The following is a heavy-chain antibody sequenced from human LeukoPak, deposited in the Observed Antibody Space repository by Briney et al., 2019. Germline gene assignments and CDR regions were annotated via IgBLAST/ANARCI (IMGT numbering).Heavy chain of an antibody. Sequence: SETLSLTCTVSGGSISSYYWSWIRQPAGKGLEWIGRIYTSGSTNYNPSLKSRVTMSVDTSKNQFSLKLSSVTAADTAVYYCARDDYSDYRGYYYYYGMDVWGQGTTVTISS. D-gene: IGHD4-17*01. J-gene: IGHJ6*02. CDR2: IYTSGST. V-gene: IGHV4-4*07. CDR3: ARDDYSDYRGYYYYYGMDV. CDR1: GGSISSYY.